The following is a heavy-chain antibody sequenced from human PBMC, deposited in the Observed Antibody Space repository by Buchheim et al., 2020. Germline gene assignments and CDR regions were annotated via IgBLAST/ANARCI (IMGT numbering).Heavy chain of an antibody. D-gene: IGHD6-13*01. V-gene: IGHV4-34*01. CDR1: GGSFSGYY. Sequence: QVQLQQWGAGLLKPSETLSLTCAVYGGSFSGYYWSWIRQPPGKGLEWIGEINHSGSTNYNPSLKSRVTISVDTSKNQFSLKLSSVTAADTAVYYCAGPYSRYYYYYYMDVWGKGTT. J-gene: IGHJ6*03. CDR3: AGPYSRYYYYYYMDV. CDR2: INHSGST.